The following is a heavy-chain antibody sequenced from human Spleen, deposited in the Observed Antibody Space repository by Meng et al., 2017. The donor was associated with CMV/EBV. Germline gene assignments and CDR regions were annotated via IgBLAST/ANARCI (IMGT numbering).Heavy chain of an antibody. CDR3: ANIARGLGSMDV. CDR1: GFTCSSYD. V-gene: IGHV3-13*01. CDR2: IGTAGDT. Sequence: GGSLRLSCAASGFTCSSYDMHWVRQATGKGLEWVSAIGTAGDTYYPGSVKGRFTISRENAKHSLYLPMNSLRIEDTALYYCANIARGLGSMDVWGQGTTVTVSS. J-gene: IGHJ6*02. D-gene: IGHD3-10*01.